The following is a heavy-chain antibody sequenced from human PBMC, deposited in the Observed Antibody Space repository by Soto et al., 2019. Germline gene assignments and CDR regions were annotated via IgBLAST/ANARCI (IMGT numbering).Heavy chain of an antibody. CDR2: IYHSGGT. CDR1: GYSISSDNW. Sequence: QVQLRESGPGLVKPSDTLSLTCVVSGYSISSDNWWGWIRQPPGKGLEWIGYIYHSGGTHYNPSLESRVTMSVDTSKNQFSLKVSSLTAVDTAVYYCARKTSVYYPFDDWGQGTLVTVSS. V-gene: IGHV4-28*01. J-gene: IGHJ4*02. D-gene: IGHD2-8*01. CDR3: ARKTSVYYPFDD.